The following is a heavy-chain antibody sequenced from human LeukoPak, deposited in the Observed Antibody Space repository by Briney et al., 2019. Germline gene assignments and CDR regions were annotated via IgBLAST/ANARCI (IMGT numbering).Heavy chain of an antibody. V-gene: IGHV3-21*04. CDR2: ISSSSSYI. CDR1: GFTFSSYS. D-gene: IGHD4/OR15-4a*01. CDR3: ARRAGAYSHPYDY. Sequence: TGGSLRLSCAASGFTFSSYSMNWVRQAPGKGLEWVSSISSSSSYIYYADSVKGRFTISRDNAKNSLYLQMNSLRAEDTAVYYCARRAGAYSHPYDYWGQGTLVTVSS. J-gene: IGHJ4*02.